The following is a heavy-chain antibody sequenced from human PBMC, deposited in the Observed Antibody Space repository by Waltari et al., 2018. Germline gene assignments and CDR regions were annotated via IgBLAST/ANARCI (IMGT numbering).Heavy chain of an antibody. CDR1: GGSISSSSYY. Sequence: QLQLQESGPGLVKPSETLSLTCTVSGGSISSSSYYWGWIRQPPGKGLEWIGSIYYSGSTYYNPSLKSRVTISVDTSKNQFSLKLSSVTDADTAVYYCAKQWLVPEPFDYWGQGTLVTVSS. CDR2: IYYSGST. CDR3: AKQWLVPEPFDY. V-gene: IGHV4-39*01. J-gene: IGHJ4*02. D-gene: IGHD6-19*01.